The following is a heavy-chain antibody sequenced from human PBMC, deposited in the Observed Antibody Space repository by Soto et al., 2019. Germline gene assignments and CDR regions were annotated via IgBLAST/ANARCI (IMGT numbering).Heavy chain of an antibody. CDR1: GYSFSGYY. J-gene: IGHJ6*02. CDR2: INPNSGET. CDR3: ARYCTFLEWYCYGMDV. D-gene: IGHD3-3*01. Sequence: ASVKVSCKASGYSFSGYYIHWVRQAPGQGLEWMGWINPNSGETDYAQKFLGRVTMTSDTSISTAFMALSSLRSDDKAVYYCARYCTFLEWYCYGMDVWGQGTTVTVSS. V-gene: IGHV1-2*02.